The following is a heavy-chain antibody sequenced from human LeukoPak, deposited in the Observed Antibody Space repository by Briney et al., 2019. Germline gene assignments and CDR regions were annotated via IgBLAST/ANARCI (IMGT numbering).Heavy chain of an antibody. D-gene: IGHD2-15*01. J-gene: IGHJ3*02. V-gene: IGHV1-69*01. Sequence: SVKVSCKASGGTFSSYAISWVRQAPGQGLEWMGGIIPIFGTANYAQKFQGRVTITGDESTSTAYMELSSLRSEDTAVYYCVIVVVVAATQWSAFDIWGQGTMVTVSS. CDR1: GGTFSSYA. CDR2: IIPIFGTA. CDR3: VIVVVVAATQWSAFDI.